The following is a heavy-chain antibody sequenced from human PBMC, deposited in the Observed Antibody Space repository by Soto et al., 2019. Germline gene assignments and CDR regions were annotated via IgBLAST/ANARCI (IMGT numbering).Heavy chain of an antibody. Sequence: QVQLVESGGGVVQPGRSLRLSCAASGFTFSSYGMHWVRQAPGKGLEWVAVISYDGSNKYYADSVKGRFTISRDNSKNTLYLQMNSLRAEDTAVYYCAKDQTSSWFEGFDYWGQGTLVTVSS. CDR2: ISYDGSNK. D-gene: IGHD6-13*01. CDR3: AKDQTSSWFEGFDY. CDR1: GFTFSSYG. J-gene: IGHJ4*02. V-gene: IGHV3-30*18.